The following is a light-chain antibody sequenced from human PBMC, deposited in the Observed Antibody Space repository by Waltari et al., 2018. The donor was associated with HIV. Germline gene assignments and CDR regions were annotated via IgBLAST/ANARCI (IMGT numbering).Light chain of an antibody. CDR3: QQSFSTAT. V-gene: IGKV1-39*01. J-gene: IGKJ2*01. CDR2: GAH. CDR1: QSVNTY. Sequence: DIQMTQSPSSLAASIGDIVTITCRASQSVNTYVNWFQQKPGKAPLLLIYGAHTLHHGTPSRFSGSGSGTEFTLTISGLQPEDFASYFCQQSFSTATFGLGT.